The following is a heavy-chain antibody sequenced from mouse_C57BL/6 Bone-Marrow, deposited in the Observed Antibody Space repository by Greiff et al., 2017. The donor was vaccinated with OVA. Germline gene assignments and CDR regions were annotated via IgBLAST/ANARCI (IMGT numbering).Heavy chain of an antibody. CDR3: ARDKTLGRGYYFDY. J-gene: IGHJ2*01. CDR1: GFTFSSYA. Sequence: EVQLVESGGGLVKPGGSLKLSCAASGFTFSSYAMSWVRQTPEKRLEWVATISDGGSYTYYPDNVKGRFTISRDNAKNNLYLQMSHLKSEDTAMYYCARDKTLGRGYYFDYWGQGTTLTVSS. D-gene: IGHD3-1*01. CDR2: ISDGGSYT. V-gene: IGHV5-4*01.